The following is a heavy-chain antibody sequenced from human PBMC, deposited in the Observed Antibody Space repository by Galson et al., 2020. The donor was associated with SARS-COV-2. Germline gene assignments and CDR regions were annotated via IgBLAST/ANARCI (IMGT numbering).Heavy chain of an antibody. Sequence: ASVKVSCKASGYTFTSYYMHWVRQAPGQGLEWMGIINPSGCSTSYAQKFQGRVTMTRDTSTSTVYMELSSLRSEDTAVYYCARGGYCSSTSCYYYYYGMDVWGQGTTVTVSS. V-gene: IGHV1-46*01. CDR1: GYTFTSYY. CDR3: ARGGYCSSTSCYYYYYGMDV. J-gene: IGHJ6*02. D-gene: IGHD2-2*01. CDR2: INPSGCST.